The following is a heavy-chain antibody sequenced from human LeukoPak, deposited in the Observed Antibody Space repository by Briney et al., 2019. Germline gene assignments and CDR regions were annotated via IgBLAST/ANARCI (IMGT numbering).Heavy chain of an antibody. CDR1: GFNYSSYT. CDR3: ARERNIGAAGIFILDY. CDR2: ISASRGIT. J-gene: IGHJ4*02. V-gene: IGHV3-48*01. D-gene: IGHD6-13*01. Sequence: GGSLRLSCAASGFNYSSYTMNWVRQAPGMGLEWLSYISASRGITYYADSVKGRFTISRDNAKNSLYLQMNSLRAEDTAVYYCARERNIGAAGIFILDYWGQGTLVTVSS.